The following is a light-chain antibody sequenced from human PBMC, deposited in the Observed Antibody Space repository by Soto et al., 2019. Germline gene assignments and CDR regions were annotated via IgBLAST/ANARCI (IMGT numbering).Light chain of an antibody. CDR3: SSYTTSSTLYDV. Sequence: QSALTQPASVSGSPGQSITISCTGTSSDVGGYNYVSWYQQHPGKAPQLMIYDVSNRPSGVSNRFSGSKSGNTASLTISGLQAEDEADYYCSSYTTSSTLYDVFGTGTKLTVL. CDR2: DVS. CDR1: SSDVGGYNY. V-gene: IGLV2-14*03. J-gene: IGLJ1*01.